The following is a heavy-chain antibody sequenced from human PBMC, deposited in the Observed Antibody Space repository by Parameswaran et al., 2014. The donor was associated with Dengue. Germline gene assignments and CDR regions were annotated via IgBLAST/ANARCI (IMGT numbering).Heavy chain of an antibody. D-gene: IGHD2-8*01. J-gene: IGHJ4*02. V-gene: IGHV5-51*01. CDR2: IYPGDSDT. Sequence: VRQMPGKGLEWMGIIYPGDSDTRYSPSFQGQVTISADKSISTAYLQWSSLKASDTAMYYCVRHEGGSTNGVTNWGQGTLVTVSS. CDR3: VRHEGGSTNGVTN.